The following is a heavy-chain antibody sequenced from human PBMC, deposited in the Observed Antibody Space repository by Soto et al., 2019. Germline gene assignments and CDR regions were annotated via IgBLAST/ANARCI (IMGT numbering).Heavy chain of an antibody. D-gene: IGHD2-15*01. Sequence: ASVKVSCKASGGTFSSYTISWVRQAPGQGLEWMGRIIPILGIANYAQKFQGRVTITADKSTSTAYMELSSLRSEDTAVYYCAIPPPYCSGGSCYGAFDIWGQGTMVTVSS. V-gene: IGHV1-69*02. CDR1: GGTFSSYT. CDR2: IIPILGIA. J-gene: IGHJ3*02. CDR3: AIPPPYCSGGSCYGAFDI.